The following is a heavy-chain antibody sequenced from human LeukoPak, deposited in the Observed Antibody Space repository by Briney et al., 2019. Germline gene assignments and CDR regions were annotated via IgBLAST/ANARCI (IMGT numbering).Heavy chain of an antibody. CDR3: AKGLYYYGSGSYSPHYYYYGMDV. CDR1: GFTFSSYG. V-gene: IGHV3-33*03. D-gene: IGHD3-10*01. J-gene: IGHJ6*02. Sequence: PGGSLRLSCAASGFTFSSYGMHWVRQAPGKGLEWVAVIWYDGSNKYYADSVKGRFTISRDNAKNSLYLQMNSLRAEDTALYYCAKGLYYYGSGSYSPHYYYYGMDVWGQGTTVTVSS. CDR2: IWYDGSNK.